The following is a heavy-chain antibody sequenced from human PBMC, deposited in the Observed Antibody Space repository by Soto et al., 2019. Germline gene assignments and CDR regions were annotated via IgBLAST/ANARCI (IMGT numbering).Heavy chain of an antibody. V-gene: IGHV1-46*01. CDR3: AREGRGQQLPRHFDY. Sequence: QVQLMQSGAEVKKPGASVKVSCKASGYTFTTYYMHWVRQAPGQGLEWMGKINPSGGGTNYAQKLKDRVTMTRATSTGTAYMQLSSLRSEDTAVYYCAREGRGQQLPRHFDYWGQGTLLTVSS. J-gene: IGHJ4*02. CDR1: GYTFTTYY. D-gene: IGHD6-13*01. CDR2: INPSGGGT.